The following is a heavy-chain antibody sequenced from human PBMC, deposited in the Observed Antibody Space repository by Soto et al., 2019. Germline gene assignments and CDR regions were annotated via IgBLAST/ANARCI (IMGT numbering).Heavy chain of an antibody. Sequence: GASVKVSCKASGYSFTSYSMHWVRQAPGQRLEWLGWINAGSGYTKYSQKFQGRFTISRDNSKNTLYLQMNSLRAEDTAVYYCARVSSGSDYWGQGTLVTVSS. CDR2: INAGSGYT. D-gene: IGHD3-10*01. CDR1: GYSFTSYS. V-gene: IGHV1-3*01. CDR3: ARVSSGSDY. J-gene: IGHJ4*02.